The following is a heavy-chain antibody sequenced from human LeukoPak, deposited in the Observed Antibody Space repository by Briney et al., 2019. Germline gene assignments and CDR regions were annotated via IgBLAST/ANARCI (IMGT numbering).Heavy chain of an antibody. V-gene: IGHV3-48*03. CDR2: ISLSGTTI. Sequence: PGGSLRLSCAASGFTFSNYEMNWVRQAPGKGLEWVSYISLSGTTIYYADSVKGRFTISRDNAKNSLYLQMNSLRGEDTAVYYCAAGRSYYGMDVWGQGTTVTVSS. CDR3: AAGRSYYGMDV. CDR1: GFTFSNYE. J-gene: IGHJ6*02.